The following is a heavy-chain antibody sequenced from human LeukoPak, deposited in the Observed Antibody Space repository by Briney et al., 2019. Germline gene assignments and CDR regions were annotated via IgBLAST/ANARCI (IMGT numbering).Heavy chain of an antibody. J-gene: IGHJ4*02. CDR2: IYYSGST. Sequence: SGTLSLTCTVSGGSISSYYWSWIRQPPGKGLEWIGYIYYSGSTNYNPSLKSRVTISVDTSKNQFSLKLSSVTAADTAVYYCARNMVRGVFDYWGQGTLVTVSS. CDR3: ARNMVRGVFDY. CDR1: GGSISSYY. V-gene: IGHV4-59*01. D-gene: IGHD3-10*01.